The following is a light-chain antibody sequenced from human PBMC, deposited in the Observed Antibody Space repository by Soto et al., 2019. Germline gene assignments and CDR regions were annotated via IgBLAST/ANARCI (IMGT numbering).Light chain of an antibody. CDR1: SSDVGAYIY. CDR2: DVS. CDR3: CSYAGSYTGV. J-gene: IGLJ1*01. Sequence: QSALTQPRSVSGSPGQSVTISCTGTSSDVGAYIYVSWYQHHPGKAPKFMIYDVSKRPSGVPDRFSGSKSGNTASLTISGLQAEDEADYYCCSYAGSYTGVFGTGTKVTVL. V-gene: IGLV2-11*01.